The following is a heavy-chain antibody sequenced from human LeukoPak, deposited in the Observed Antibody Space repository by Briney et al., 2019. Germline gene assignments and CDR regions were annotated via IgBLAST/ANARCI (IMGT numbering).Heavy chain of an antibody. CDR3: AKDYGGNSRFDY. V-gene: IGHV3-23*01. D-gene: IGHD4-23*01. Sequence: GGSLRLSCAASGFTVSSNYMSWVRQAPGKGLEWVSAISGSGGSTYYADSVKGRFTISRDNSKNTLYLQMNSLRAEDTAVYYCAKDYGGNSRFDYWGQGTLVTVSS. CDR1: GFTVSSNY. J-gene: IGHJ4*02. CDR2: ISGSGGST.